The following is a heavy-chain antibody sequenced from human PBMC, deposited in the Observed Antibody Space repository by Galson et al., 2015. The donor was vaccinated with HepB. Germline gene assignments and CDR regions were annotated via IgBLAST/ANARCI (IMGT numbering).Heavy chain of an antibody. V-gene: IGHV5-10-1*01. D-gene: IGHD5-24*01. J-gene: IGHJ5*02. CDR2: IDPSDSYT. CDR1: GYTFTAFW. Sequence: QSGAEVKKPGESLRISCKGSGYTFTAFWITWVRQIPGKGLEWMGRIDPSDSYTDYSPSFQGHVTISADRSKNLLSLRLTSVTAADTAVYYCARVMAPGDWFAPWGQGTRVTVSS. CDR3: ARVMAPGDWFAP.